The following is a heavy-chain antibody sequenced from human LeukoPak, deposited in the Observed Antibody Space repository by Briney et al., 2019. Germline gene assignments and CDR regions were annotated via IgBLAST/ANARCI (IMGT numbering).Heavy chain of an antibody. CDR1: RFTFSSYG. Sequence: GGSLRLSCAPSRFTFSSYGIHWVRQAPGKGLEWGAVISYDGSKYYADSVKGRFTISRDNSKNTLYLQMNSLRTEDTAVYSCAKDRWAYCGGDCFLDYWGQGTLVTVSS. V-gene: IGHV3-30*18. J-gene: IGHJ4*02. D-gene: IGHD2-21*02. CDR3: AKDRWAYCGGDCFLDY. CDR2: ISYDGSK.